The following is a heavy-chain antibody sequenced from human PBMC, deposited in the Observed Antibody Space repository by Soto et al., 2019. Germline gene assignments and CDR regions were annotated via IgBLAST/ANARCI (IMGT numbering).Heavy chain of an antibody. J-gene: IGHJ4*02. Sequence: DVHLVESGGGLVQPGGSLRLSCAVSGFPFSTYAMHWVRQAPGKGLEWISYINSDSTTTFHADSVKGRFTVSRDNAKNSLYLQMSSLRHDDTAVYYCARDLSHWGQGNLVTVSS. V-gene: IGHV3-48*02. CDR2: INSDSTTT. CDR3: ARDLSH. CDR1: GFPFSTYA.